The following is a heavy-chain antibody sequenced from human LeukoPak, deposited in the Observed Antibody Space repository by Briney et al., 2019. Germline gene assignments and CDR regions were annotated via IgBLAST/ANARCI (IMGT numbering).Heavy chain of an antibody. V-gene: IGHV4-34*01. CDR1: GGSLSGYY. CDR3: ARGIVFGGRYYYYGMDV. CDR2: INHSGST. Sequence: LETLSLTCAVYGGSLSGYYWSWIRQPPGKGLEWIGEINHSGSTNYNPSLKSRVTISVDTSKNQFSLKLSSVTAADTAVYYCARGIVFGGRYYYYGMDVWGQGTMVTVSS. D-gene: IGHD3-10*01. J-gene: IGHJ6*02.